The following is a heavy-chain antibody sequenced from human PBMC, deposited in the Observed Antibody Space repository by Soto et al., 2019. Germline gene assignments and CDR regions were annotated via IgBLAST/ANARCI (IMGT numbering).Heavy chain of an antibody. D-gene: IGHD3-22*01. CDR3: AKEYYYDSSGPFDY. CDR2: ISYDGSNK. Sequence: GGSLRLSCAASGFTFSSYCMHWVRQAPGKGLEWVAVISYDGSNKYYADSVKGRFTISRDNSKNTLYLQMNSLRAEDTAVYYCAKEYYYDSSGPFDYWGQGTLVTVSS. CDR1: GFTFSSYC. J-gene: IGHJ4*02. V-gene: IGHV3-30*18.